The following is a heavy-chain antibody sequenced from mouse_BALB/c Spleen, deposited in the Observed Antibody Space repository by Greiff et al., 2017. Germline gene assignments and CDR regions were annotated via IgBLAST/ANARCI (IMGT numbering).Heavy chain of an antibody. D-gene: IGHD2-4*01. J-gene: IGHJ2*01. V-gene: IGHV5-9-4*01. CDR1: GFTFSSYA. CDR3: ARLYDYSFDY. CDR2: ISSGGSYT. Sequence: EVKLMESGGGLVKPGGSLKLSCAASGFTFSSYAMSWVRQSPEKRLEWVAEISSGGSYTYYPDTVTGRFTISRDNAKNTLYLEMSSLRSEDTAMYYCARLYDYSFDYWGQGTTLTVSS.